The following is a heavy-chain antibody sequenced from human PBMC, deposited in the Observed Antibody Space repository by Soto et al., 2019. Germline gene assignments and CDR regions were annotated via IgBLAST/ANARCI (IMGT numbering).Heavy chain of an antibody. V-gene: IGHV1-18*04. D-gene: IGHD3-10*01. J-gene: IGHJ6*02. CDR1: AYTFTTYG. CDR2: ISGYNGQT. Sequence: QVQLVQSGPEVKKPGASVKVSCKASAYTFTTYGISWVRQAPGQGLEWMGWISGYNGQTNYPQKSRGRVTLTTDTSTSTAYMELRSLRSDDTAMYYCARDNRKELWVEGLNAMDVWGQGTTVTVSS. CDR3: ARDNRKELWVEGLNAMDV.